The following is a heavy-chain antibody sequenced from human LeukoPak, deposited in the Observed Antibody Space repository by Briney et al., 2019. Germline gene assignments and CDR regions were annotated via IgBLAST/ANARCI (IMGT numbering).Heavy chain of an antibody. CDR1: GFTFSSYW. CDR2: INHNGNVN. V-gene: IGHV3-7*01. CDR3: ARQGPGIDAFDI. Sequence: GGSLRLSCAASGFTFSSYWMNWARQAPGKGLEWVASINHNGNVNYYVDSVKGRFTISRDNAKNSLYLQMNSLRAEDTAVYYCARQGPGIDAFDIWGQGTMVTVSS. J-gene: IGHJ3*02.